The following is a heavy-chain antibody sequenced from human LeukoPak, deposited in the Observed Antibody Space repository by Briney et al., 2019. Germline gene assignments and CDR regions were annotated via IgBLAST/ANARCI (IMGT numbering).Heavy chain of an antibody. D-gene: IGHD5-24*01. CDR2: IKQDGSEK. Sequence: GGSLILSSAAACFSFSKHWVNWVRQAPGKGLEWVANIKQDGSEKYYVDSVKGRFTISRDNAKNSLYLQMNSLRAQDTAVYSCARDARWLQLDYWGQGTLVTVSS. V-gene: IGHV3-7*04. CDR3: ARDARWLQLDY. CDR1: CFSFSKHW. J-gene: IGHJ4*02.